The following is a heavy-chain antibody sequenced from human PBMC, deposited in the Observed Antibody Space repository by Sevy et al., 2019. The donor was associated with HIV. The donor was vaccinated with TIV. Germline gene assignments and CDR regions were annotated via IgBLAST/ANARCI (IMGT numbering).Heavy chain of an antibody. D-gene: IGHD3-22*01. J-gene: IGHJ6*02. CDR1: GFTFSSYA. Sequence: GGSLRLSCAASGFTFSSYAMSWVRQAPGKGLEWVSTIRGSGGSTYYADSVKDRFTISRDNSKNTLYFQMNSLRAEDTAVYYCHGDYDSSQLASYYYYGMDVWGQGTTVTVSS. CDR2: IRGSGGST. V-gene: IGHV3-23*01. CDR3: HGDYDSSQLASYYYYGMDV.